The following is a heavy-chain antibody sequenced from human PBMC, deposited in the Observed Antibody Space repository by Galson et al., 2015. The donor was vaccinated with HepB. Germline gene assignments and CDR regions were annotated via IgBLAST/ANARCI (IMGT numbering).Heavy chain of an antibody. CDR2: ISSSSNTI. V-gene: IGHV3-48*04. J-gene: IGHJ4*02. D-gene: IGHD3-3*01. CDR3: AGPLRFLVPHDY. CDR1: GLTFSDCS. Sequence: SLRLSCAASGLTFSDCSMNWVRQAPGKGLEWVAYISSSSNTIYYADSVKGRFTISRDNAKKSLYLQMNTLRAEDTAVYYCAGPLRFLVPHDYWGQGTLVTVSS.